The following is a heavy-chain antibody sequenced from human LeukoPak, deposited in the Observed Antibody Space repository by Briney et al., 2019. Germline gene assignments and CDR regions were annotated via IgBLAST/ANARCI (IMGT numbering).Heavy chain of an antibody. J-gene: IGHJ4*02. D-gene: IGHD4-11*01. CDR3: ARVQGY. V-gene: IGHV3-48*04. Sequence: GGSLRLSCAGFGFNIRDYSMNWVRQAPGKGLEWLSYISGSSATIYYADPVKGRFTISRDNAKNSLYLQMDSLRAEDTAVYYCARVQGYWGQGTLVTVSS. CDR2: ISGSSATI. CDR1: GFNIRDYS.